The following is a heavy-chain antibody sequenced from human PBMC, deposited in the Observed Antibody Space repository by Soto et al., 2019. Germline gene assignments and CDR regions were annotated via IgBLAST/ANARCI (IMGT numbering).Heavy chain of an antibody. V-gene: IGHV1-18*01. J-gene: IGHJ6*02. CDR1: GYTFTSNG. CDR3: ARDRHGQWLGYYGMDV. Sequence: GASVKVSCKASGYTFTSNGISWVRQAPGQGLEWMGWISAYNGNTNYVQKLQGRFTISRENAKNSLYLQMNSLRAEDTAVYYCARDRHGQWLGYYGMDVWGQGTTVTVSS. CDR2: ISAYNGNT. D-gene: IGHD6-19*01.